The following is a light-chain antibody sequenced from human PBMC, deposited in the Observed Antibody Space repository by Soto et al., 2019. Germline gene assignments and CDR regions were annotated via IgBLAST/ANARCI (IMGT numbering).Light chain of an antibody. J-gene: IGKJ1*01. CDR1: QSISSW. Sequence: DIQMTQSPSTLSASVGDRVTITCRASQSISSWLAWYQQKPGKAPKLLIYEASSLERGVPSRFSGSGSGTEFTLTISSLQPDDFATYYCQQYSYLWTFGQGTKVEIK. V-gene: IGKV1-5*03. CDR3: QQYSYLWT. CDR2: EAS.